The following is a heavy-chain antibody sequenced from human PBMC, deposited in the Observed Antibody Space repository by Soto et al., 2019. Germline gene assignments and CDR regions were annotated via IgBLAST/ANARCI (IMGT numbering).Heavy chain of an antibody. CDR3: AREGDGYNFDY. D-gene: IGHD5-12*01. CDR1: GFTFSSYW. J-gene: IGHJ4*02. V-gene: IGHV3-74*01. CDR2: INGDGRST. Sequence: PGGSLRLSCAASGFTFSSYWMHWVRQDPGKGLLWVSRINGDGRSTSYADSVKGRFTISRDNAKNTLYLQMNSLRAEDTAVYYCAREGDGYNFDYWGQGTLVTV.